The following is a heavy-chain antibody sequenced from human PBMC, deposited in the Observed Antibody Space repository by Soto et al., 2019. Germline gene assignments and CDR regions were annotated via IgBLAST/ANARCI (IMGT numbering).Heavy chain of an antibody. J-gene: IGHJ6*02. V-gene: IGHV1-69*01. Sequence: QVQLVQSGAEVKKPGSSVKVSCKASGGTFSSYAISWVRQAPGQGLEWMGGIIPIFGTANYAQKFQGRVTITADESTSTAYMERSSLRSEDTAVYYCARDASYYGGKGVEYYYYGMDVWGQGTTVTVSS. CDR3: ARDASYYGGKGVEYYYYGMDV. CDR2: IIPIFGTA. D-gene: IGHD4-17*01. CDR1: GGTFSSYA.